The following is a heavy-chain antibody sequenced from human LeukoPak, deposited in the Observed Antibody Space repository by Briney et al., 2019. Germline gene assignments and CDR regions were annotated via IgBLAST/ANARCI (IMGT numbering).Heavy chain of an antibody. V-gene: IGHV1-69*02. CDR2: IIPMVGIT. CDR3: ARVQAVGVPVAIDAYYDYGMDV. Sequence: VASVKVSCKASGGTFQKNSITWVRQAPGQGLEWMGRIIPMVGITHYAQKFQGRVTITADTSTTTAYMELSSLRSDDTAVYYCARVQAVGVPVAIDAYYDYGMDVWGQGTTVTVSS. CDR1: GGTFQKNS. D-gene: IGHD2-2*02. J-gene: IGHJ6*02.